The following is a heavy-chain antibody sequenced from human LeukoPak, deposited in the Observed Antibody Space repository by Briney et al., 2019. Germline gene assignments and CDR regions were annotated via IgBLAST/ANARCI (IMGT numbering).Heavy chain of an antibody. J-gene: IGHJ6*03. V-gene: IGHV5-51*01. D-gene: IGHD3-22*01. CDR1: GYSFTSYW. Sequence: GASLKISCKGSGYSFTSYWIGWVRQMPGKGLEWMGIIYPGDSDTRYSPSFQGQVTISADKSISTAYLQWSSLKASDTAMYYCARHSYDSSGYPYYYYYYMDVWGKGTTVTISS. CDR2: IYPGDSDT. CDR3: ARHSYDSSGYPYYYYYYMDV.